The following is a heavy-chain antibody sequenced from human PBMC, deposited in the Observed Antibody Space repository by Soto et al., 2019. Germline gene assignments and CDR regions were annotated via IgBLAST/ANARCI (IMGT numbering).Heavy chain of an antibody. Sequence: QVQLVQSGAEVKKPGSSVKVSCKASGGTFSSYAISWVRQAPGQGLEWMGGIIPIFGTANYAQKFQGRVTITADEYTSTAYMELSSLRSEDTAVYYCAREDEVEGKLTGTFDYWGQGTLVTVSS. V-gene: IGHV1-69*01. J-gene: IGHJ4*02. CDR3: AREDEVEGKLTGTFDY. D-gene: IGHD3-10*01. CDR2: IIPIFGTA. CDR1: GGTFSSYA.